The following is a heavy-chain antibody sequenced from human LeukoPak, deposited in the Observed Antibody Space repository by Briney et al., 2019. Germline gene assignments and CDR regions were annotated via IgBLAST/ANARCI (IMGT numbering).Heavy chain of an antibody. CDR1: GYSISSGYY. CDR2: IYHSGST. CDR3: ARREGYCNSTSCYND. Sequence: KPSETLSLTCAVSGYSISSGYYWGWIRQPPGKGLEWIGSIYHSGSTYYNPSLKSRVTISVDTSKNHFSLKLSSVTAADTAVYYCARREGYCNSTSCYNDWGQGTLVTVSS. D-gene: IGHD2-2*02. J-gene: IGHJ4*02. V-gene: IGHV4-38-2*01.